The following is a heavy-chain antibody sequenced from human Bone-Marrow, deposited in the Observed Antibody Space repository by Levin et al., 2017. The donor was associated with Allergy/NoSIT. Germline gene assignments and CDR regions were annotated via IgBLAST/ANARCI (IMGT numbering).Heavy chain of an antibody. J-gene: IGHJ6*03. CDR2: ISHSGTT. CDR3: ARLGGEWLRSNDLYYSYMDV. Sequence: SETLSLTCAVSGGVISTANWWVWVRQPPGKGLEWIGEISHSGTTDYNPSLKSRVTISVDKSKNQFSLRLASVTAADTAVYHCARLGGEWLRSNDLYYSYMDVWGKGTTVTVSS. V-gene: IGHV4-4*02. CDR1: GGVISTANW. D-gene: IGHD5-12*01.